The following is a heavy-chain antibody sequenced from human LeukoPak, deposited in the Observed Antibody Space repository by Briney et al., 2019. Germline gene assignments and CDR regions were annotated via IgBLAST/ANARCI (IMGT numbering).Heavy chain of an antibody. CDR1: EFTFSSYG. CDR3: ARDNKDIVLMVYATHSDY. Sequence: PGGSLRLSCAASEFTFSSYGMSWVRQAPGKGLEWVANIKQDGSEKYYVDSVKGRFTISRDNAKNSLYLQMNSLRAEDTAVYYCARDNKDIVLMVYATHSDYWGQGTLVTVSS. J-gene: IGHJ4*02. D-gene: IGHD2-8*01. CDR2: IKQDGSEK. V-gene: IGHV3-7*01.